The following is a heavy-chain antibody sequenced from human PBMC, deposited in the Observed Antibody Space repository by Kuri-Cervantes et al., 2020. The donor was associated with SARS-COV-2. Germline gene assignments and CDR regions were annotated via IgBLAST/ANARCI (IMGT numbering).Heavy chain of an antibody. Sequence: SETLSLTCTVSGYSISSGYYWSWIRQPPGKGLEWIGEINHSGSTNYNPSLKSRVTISVDTSKNQFSLKLSSVTAADTAVYYCAREVSSEQLVAFDYWGQGTLVTSPQ. CDR3: AREVSSEQLVAFDY. CDR2: INHSGST. V-gene: IGHV4-38-2*02. J-gene: IGHJ4*02. CDR1: GYSISSGYY. D-gene: IGHD6-6*01.